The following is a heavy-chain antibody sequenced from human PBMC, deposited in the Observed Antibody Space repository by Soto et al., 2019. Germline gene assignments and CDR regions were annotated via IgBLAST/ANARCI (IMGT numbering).Heavy chain of an antibody. CDR1: GRSSISGGYY. D-gene: IGHD1-1*01. V-gene: IGHV4-31*03. CDR2: IHDSGSS. CDR3: ARSQMATTGPYFDC. J-gene: IGHJ4*01. Sequence: TLSLTCTVFGRSSISGGYYWTWIRLHPVRGLEWIGYIHDSGSSFYLPSLKSRVTILLETSKNQFSLNLRSVTAADPAVYYCARSQMATTGPYFDCWGNGSLV.